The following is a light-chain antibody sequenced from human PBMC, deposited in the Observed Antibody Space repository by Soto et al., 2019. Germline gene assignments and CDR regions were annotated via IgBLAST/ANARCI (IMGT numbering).Light chain of an antibody. CDR3: SSYTTSNTRQIV. V-gene: IGLV2-14*03. Sequence: QSALTQPASVSGSPGQSITISCTGTSSDVGGYNYVSWYQHHPGKAPKLIIYDVTNRTSGVYNPFSGSKSCNTASLTISGLQTETEADYYCSSYTTSNTRQIVFGTGTKLTVL. CDR1: SSDVGGYNY. J-gene: IGLJ1*01. CDR2: DVT.